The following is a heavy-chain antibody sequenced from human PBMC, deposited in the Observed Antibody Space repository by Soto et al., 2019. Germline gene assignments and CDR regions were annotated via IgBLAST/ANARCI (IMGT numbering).Heavy chain of an antibody. D-gene: IGHD3-3*01. CDR2: ISSSSSTI. V-gene: IGHV3-48*01. Sequence: GGSLRLSCASSGFTFISYSMNWVRQAPGKGLEWVSYISSSSSTIYYADSVKGRFTISRDNAKNSLYLQMNSLRAEDTAVYYCARGYDFWSENWFDPWGQGTLVTVSS. CDR3: ARGYDFWSENWFDP. J-gene: IGHJ5*02. CDR1: GFTFISYS.